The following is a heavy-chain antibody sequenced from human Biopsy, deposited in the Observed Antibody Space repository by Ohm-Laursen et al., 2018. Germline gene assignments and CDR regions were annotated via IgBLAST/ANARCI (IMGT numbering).Heavy chain of an antibody. Sequence: SSVKVSCNGSGYIFTSFGVSWVRQAPGHGLEWMGWVSTYNGNTEYEQKFQGRVTMTTDTSANTAYMELRSLRSGDTAVYFCARVREGGLLDYWGQGILVTVSS. CDR2: VSTYNGNT. V-gene: IGHV1-18*01. J-gene: IGHJ4*02. D-gene: IGHD3-16*01. CDR1: GYIFTSFG. CDR3: ARVREGGLLDY.